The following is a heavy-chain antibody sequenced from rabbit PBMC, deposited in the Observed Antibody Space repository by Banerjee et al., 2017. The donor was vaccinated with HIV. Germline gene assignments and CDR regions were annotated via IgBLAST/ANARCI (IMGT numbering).Heavy chain of an antibody. CDR2: IDAGSSGST. V-gene: IGHV1S45*01. J-gene: IGHJ4*01. CDR3: ARKGISGYSRFNL. D-gene: IGHD1-1*01. CDR1: GFSFSSSYV. Sequence: QEQLEESGGDLVKPGASLTLTCTASGFSFSSSYVMCWVRQAPGKGLEWIACIDAGSSGSTVYASWAKGRFTISKTSSTTVTLQMTSLTAADTATYFCARKGISGYSRFNLWGPGTLVTVS.